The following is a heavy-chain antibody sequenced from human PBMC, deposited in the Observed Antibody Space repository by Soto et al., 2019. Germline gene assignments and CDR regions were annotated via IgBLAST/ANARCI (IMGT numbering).Heavy chain of an antibody. D-gene: IGHD1-1*01. CDR2: IARDGETT. Sequence: PGGSLRLSCEASGFSFSDYEMNWVRQFPGEGLEWVAYIARDGETTFYADSVEGRFVVSRDNAKNSLFLQMDRLTGDDTAVYFCERETPPAELDCWGQGSLVTVSS. J-gene: IGHJ4*02. CDR3: ERETPPAELDC. V-gene: IGHV3-48*03. CDR1: GFSFSDYE.